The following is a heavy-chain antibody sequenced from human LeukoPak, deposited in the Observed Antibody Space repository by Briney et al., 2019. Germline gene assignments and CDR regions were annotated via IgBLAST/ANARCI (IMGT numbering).Heavy chain of an antibody. CDR1: GGSMNSYY. J-gene: IGHJ4*02. CDR3: ARDCHDSTGYYYDY. Sequence: SETLSLTCSVSGGSMNSYYWSWIRQSPGKGLEWIGYTYYIGSPNYNPSLKSRVTISVDTSKNQFSLRLTSVTAADTAVYYCARDCHDSTGYYYDYWGQGALVTVSS. D-gene: IGHD3-22*01. CDR2: TYYIGSP. V-gene: IGHV4-59*01.